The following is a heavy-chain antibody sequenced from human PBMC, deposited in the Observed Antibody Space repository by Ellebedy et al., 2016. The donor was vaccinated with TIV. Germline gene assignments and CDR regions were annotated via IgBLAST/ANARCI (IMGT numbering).Heavy chain of an antibody. J-gene: IGHJ4*02. V-gene: IGHV3-7*01. CDR1: GFTFSNYW. CDR2: IKQDGSEK. Sequence: GGSLRLSCGTSGFTFSNYWMTWVRQAPGKGLEWVANIKQDGSEKYYVDSVKGRFSISRDNSKNSLYLQMNRLKDKETAVYYCARDQWLGRGYYFDSWGQGTLVTVSS. CDR3: ARDQWLGRGYYFDS. D-gene: IGHD6-19*01.